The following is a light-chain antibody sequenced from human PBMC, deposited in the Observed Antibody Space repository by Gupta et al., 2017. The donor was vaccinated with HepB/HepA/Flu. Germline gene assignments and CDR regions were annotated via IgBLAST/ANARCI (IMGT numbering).Light chain of an antibody. J-gene: IGKJ1*01. CDR2: TTS. V-gene: IGKV1-39*01. Sequence: DIQVTQSPSSLSASVGDRVNITCRTSHITNRYLNWYQQKPGKAPKVLIYTTSRLQSGVPSRFSGSGSGTDFTLTISRRQPEDFATYYCQQRVRTPWTFGQGTKVEIK. CDR3: QQRVRTPWT. CDR1: HITNRY.